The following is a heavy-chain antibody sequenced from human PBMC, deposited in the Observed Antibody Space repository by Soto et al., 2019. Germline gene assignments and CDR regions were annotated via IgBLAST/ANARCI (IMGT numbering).Heavy chain of an antibody. CDR1: GFTFSIYA. V-gene: IGHV3-30-3*01. CDR2: ISYDGSNK. CDR3: XRGITIFGVVITDTFDY. J-gene: IGHJ4*02. D-gene: IGHD3-3*01. Sequence: GGSLRLSCAASGFTFSIYAMHWVRQAPGKGLEWVAVISYDGSNKYYADSVKGRFTISRDNSKNTLYLQMNSLRAEDTAVYYCXRGITIFGVVITDTFDYWGQGTLVTVSS.